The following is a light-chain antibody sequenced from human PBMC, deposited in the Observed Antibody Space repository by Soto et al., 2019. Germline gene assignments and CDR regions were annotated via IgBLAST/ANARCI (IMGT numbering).Light chain of an antibody. V-gene: IGKV1-6*01. J-gene: IGKJ1*01. CDR1: QGIRSD. Sequence: IQMTQSPSTLSASVGDRVTITCRASQGIRSDLGWYQQKPGKAPKLLIYAASSLQSGVPSRFSGSASGTDFTLTISSLQPEDFATYYCLQDHNYPLTFGQGTKVDIK. CDR3: LQDHNYPLT. CDR2: AAS.